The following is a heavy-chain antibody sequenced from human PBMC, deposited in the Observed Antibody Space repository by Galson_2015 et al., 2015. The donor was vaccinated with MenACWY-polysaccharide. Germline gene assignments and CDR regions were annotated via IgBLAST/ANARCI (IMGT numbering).Heavy chain of an antibody. Sequence: SLRLSCAASGFTLSHCGMHWVRQAPGRGLEWVAVIWHDGHVENSADAVKGRFTISSDNSRSTLYLEMNSLRVEDKAVCYCARDKGQEAPMDVWGKGTTVIVSS. J-gene: IGHJ6*03. CDR1: GFTLSHCG. CDR3: ARDKGQEAPMDV. V-gene: IGHV3-33*01. CDR2: IWHDGHVE.